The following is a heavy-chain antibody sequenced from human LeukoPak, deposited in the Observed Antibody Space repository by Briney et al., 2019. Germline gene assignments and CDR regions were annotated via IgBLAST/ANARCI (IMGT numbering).Heavy chain of an antibody. CDR3: ARDRQWREQYYFDY. Sequence: GGSLRLSCAASGFTFSSYGMSWVRQAPGKGLEWVSAISGSGGSTYYADSVKGRFTISRDNAKNSLYLQMNSLRAEDTAVYYCARDRQWREQYYFDYWGQGTLVTVSS. J-gene: IGHJ4*02. D-gene: IGHD6-19*01. V-gene: IGHV3-23*01. CDR2: ISGSGGST. CDR1: GFTFSSYG.